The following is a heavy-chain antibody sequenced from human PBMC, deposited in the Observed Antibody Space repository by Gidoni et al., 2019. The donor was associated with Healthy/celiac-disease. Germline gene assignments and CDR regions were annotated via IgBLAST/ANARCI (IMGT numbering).Heavy chain of an antibody. CDR3: AREGIVGAFDY. Sequence: QVQLQESGPGLVKPSQTLSLTCTVSGGSISSGSYYWSWIRQPAGKGLEWIGRIYTSGSTNYNPARKSRVTISVDTSKNQFSLKLSSVTAADTAVYYCAREGIVGAFDYWGQGTLVTVSS. D-gene: IGHD1-26*01. CDR2: IYTSGST. V-gene: IGHV4-61*02. CDR1: GGSISSGSYY. J-gene: IGHJ4*02.